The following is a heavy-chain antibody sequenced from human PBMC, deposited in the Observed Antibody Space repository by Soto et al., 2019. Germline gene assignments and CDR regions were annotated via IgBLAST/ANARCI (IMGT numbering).Heavy chain of an antibody. CDR2: IYYNGNT. Sequence: SETLSLMCSVSDGSITSTTYYWGWIRQLPGKGLEWIGSIYYNGNTYYNPSLKSRLTISVDTSKRQFSLNLRSVTAAETAVYFWVRLLRYFDWLSQRKTSYHYYLDVWGKGTTVTVSS. J-gene: IGHJ6*03. CDR1: DGSITSTTYY. CDR3: VRLLRYFDWLSQRKTSYHYYLDV. D-gene: IGHD3-9*01. V-gene: IGHV4-39*01.